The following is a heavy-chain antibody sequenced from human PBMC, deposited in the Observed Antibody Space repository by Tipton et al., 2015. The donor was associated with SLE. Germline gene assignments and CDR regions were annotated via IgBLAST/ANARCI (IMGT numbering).Heavy chain of an antibody. CDR3: ARGYQLPLGPYYYYYMDV. CDR1: GGSISSSSYY. CDR2: IYTSGNT. V-gene: IGHV4-61*02. D-gene: IGHD2-2*01. Sequence: LRLSCTVSGGSISSSSYYWSWIRQPAGKGLEWIGRIYTSGNTNYNPSLKSRVTISIDTSKNQFSLKLSSVTAADTAVYYCARGYQLPLGPYYYYYMDVWGKGTTVTVSS. J-gene: IGHJ6*03.